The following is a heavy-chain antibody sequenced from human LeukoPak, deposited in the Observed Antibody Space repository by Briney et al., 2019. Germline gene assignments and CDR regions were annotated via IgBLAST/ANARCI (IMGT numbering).Heavy chain of an antibody. CDR2: ISSSGSTI. V-gene: IGHV3-11*01. D-gene: IGHD3-22*01. CDR3: ARTSMILVVPYFDY. J-gene: IGHJ4*02. CDR1: GFTFSDYY. Sequence: PGGSLRLSCAASGFTFSDYYMSWIRQAPGKGLEWVSYISSSGSTIYYADSVKGRFTISRDNPKNSLYLQMNSLRAEDTAVYYCARTSMILVVPYFDYWGQGTLVTVSS.